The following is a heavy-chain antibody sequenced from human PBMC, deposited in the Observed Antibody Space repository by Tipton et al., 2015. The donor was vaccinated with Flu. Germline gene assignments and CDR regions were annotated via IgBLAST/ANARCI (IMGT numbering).Heavy chain of an antibody. CDR3: ARRTYYYGSGTSDV. D-gene: IGHD3-10*01. Sequence: TLSLTCDVSGYSISGGYYWGWIRQPPGKGLEWIGSIYHSGSTYHSPSLKSRVTISIDTSKNQFSLKLSSVTAADTAVYYCARRTYYYGSGTSDVWGQGP. V-gene: IGHV4-38-2*01. CDR2: IYHSGST. J-gene: IGHJ6*02. CDR1: GYSISGGYY.